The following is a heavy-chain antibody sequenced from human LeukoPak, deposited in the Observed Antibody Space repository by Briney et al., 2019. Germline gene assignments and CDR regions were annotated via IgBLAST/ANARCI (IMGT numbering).Heavy chain of an antibody. D-gene: IGHD3-10*01. CDR2: ISAYNGNT. CDR1: GYTFTSYA. Sequence: GASVKVSCKASGYTFTSYAIGWVRQAPGQGLGWMGWISAYNGNTNYAQKLLGRVTMTTDTSTTTAYMELRSLTSDDTAVYYCARDPVYYGSGSYYNGAFDYWGQGTLVTVSS. V-gene: IGHV1-18*01. CDR3: ARDPVYYGSGSYYNGAFDY. J-gene: IGHJ4*02.